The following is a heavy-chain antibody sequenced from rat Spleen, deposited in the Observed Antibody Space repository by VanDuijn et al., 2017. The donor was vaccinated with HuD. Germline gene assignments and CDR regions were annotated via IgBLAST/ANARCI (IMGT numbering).Heavy chain of an antibody. CDR3: ARANRDTYAHFDY. CDR2: MWYDGDT. Sequence: QVQLKESGPGLVQPSETLSLTCTVSGFSLTSYSVSWVRQPSGKGPEWMGRMWYDGDTAYNSALKSRLSITRDISKSQVFLKMNSLQTEDTATYYCARANRDTYAHFDYWGQGVMVTVSS. D-gene: IGHD2-5*01. CDR1: GFSLTSYS. J-gene: IGHJ2*01. V-gene: IGHV2-34*01.